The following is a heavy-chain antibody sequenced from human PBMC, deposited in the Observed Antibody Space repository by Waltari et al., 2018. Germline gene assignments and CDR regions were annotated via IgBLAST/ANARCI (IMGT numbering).Heavy chain of an antibody. Sequence: QVQLQESGPGLVKPSETLSLTCTVSGGSISSYYWSWIRQPPGKGLEWIGYIYYSGSTNYNPSLKSRVTISVDTSKNQFSLKLSSVTAADTAVYYCARGTQYCSSTSCYSWYYYYYYMDVWGKGTTVTISS. D-gene: IGHD2-2*02. CDR1: GGSISSYY. CDR3: ARGTQYCSSTSCYSWYYYYYYMDV. V-gene: IGHV4-59*01. CDR2: IYYSGST. J-gene: IGHJ6*03.